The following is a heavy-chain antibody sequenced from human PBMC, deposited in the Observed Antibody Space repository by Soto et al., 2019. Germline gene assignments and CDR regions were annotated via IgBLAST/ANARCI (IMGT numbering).Heavy chain of an antibody. CDR1: GYTFTTYD. J-gene: IGHJ4*02. Sequence: QAQLVQSGAEVKKPGASVKVSCKASGYTFTTYDINWVRQAAGQGPEWMGWMNPNSGNTGYAQKCPGRVTMTRDTSISTAYLELSSLRSEDTAVYYCARGRGGYGDYTDWGQGTLVTVSS. CDR3: ARGRGGYGDYTD. D-gene: IGHD4-17*01. V-gene: IGHV1-8*01. CDR2: MNPNSGNT.